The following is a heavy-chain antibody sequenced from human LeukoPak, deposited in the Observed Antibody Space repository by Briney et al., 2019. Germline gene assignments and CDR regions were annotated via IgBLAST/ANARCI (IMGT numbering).Heavy chain of an antibody. CDR1: GFTVSSNY. D-gene: IGHD3-10*01. Sequence: PGGSLRLSCAASGFTVSSNYMSWVRQAPGKGLEWVSVIYSGGSTYYADFVKGRFTISRDNSKSTLHIQMNSLRAEDTAVYYCASAKPKNMVRGLIMRRESRYYFDYWGQGTLVTVSS. CDR2: IYSGGST. J-gene: IGHJ4*02. V-gene: IGHV3-53*01. CDR3: ASAKPKNMVRGLIMRRESRYYFDY.